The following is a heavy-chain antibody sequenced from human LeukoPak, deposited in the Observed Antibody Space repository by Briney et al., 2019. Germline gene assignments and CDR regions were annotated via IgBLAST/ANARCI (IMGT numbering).Heavy chain of an antibody. D-gene: IGHD3-22*01. CDR1: GYTFTGYY. Sequence: ASVKVSCKASGYTFTGYYMHWVRQAPGQGLEWMGRINPNSGGTNYAQKFQGRVTLTRDTSISTAYMELSRLRSDDTAVYYCAAADNYYDSSGYPLYAFDIWGQGTMVTVSS. J-gene: IGHJ3*02. V-gene: IGHV1-2*06. CDR3: AAADNYYDSSGYPLYAFDI. CDR2: INPNSGGT.